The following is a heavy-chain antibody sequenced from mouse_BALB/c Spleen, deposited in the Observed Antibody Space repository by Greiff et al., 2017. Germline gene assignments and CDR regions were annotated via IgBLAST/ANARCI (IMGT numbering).Heavy chain of an antibody. J-gene: IGHJ4*01. CDR1: GYTFSSYW. V-gene: IGHV1-9*01. CDR3: ASRAYGSSYRYAMDY. CDR2: ILPGSGST. Sequence: LQESGAELMKPGASVKISCKATGYTFSSYWIEWVKQRPGHGLEWIGEILPGSGSTNYNEKFKGKATFTADTSSNTAYMQLSSLTSEDSAVYYCASRAYGSSYRYAMDYWGQGTSVTVSS. D-gene: IGHD1-1*01.